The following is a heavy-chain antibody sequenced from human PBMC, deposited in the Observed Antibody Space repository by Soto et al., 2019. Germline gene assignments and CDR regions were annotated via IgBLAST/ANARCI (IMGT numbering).Heavy chain of an antibody. V-gene: IGHV4-59*08. CDR1: GASVSDGY. J-gene: IGHJ4*02. Sequence: SETLSLTCSVSGASVSDGYWSWIWQPPGKGLEWIGFMYFGGSFNYNPSLTSRVTISVDTSKNQFSMKLSSVTAADTAVYYCARHTPAISISDHWGQGTLVTVSS. CDR2: MYFGGSF. CDR3: ARHTPAISISDH. D-gene: IGHD2-15*01.